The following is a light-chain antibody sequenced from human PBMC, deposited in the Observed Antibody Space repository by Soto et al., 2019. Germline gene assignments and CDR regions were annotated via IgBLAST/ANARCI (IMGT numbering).Light chain of an antibody. J-gene: IGKJ4*01. CDR1: HSISNF. V-gene: IGKV1-9*01. Sequence: DIPLTQSPSFLSASVGDRVTITCRASHSISNFFAWYQQKPGRVPMLLIYAASTLQSGVPSRFSGSGSGTEFTLTISSLQPEDFATYYCQQLTSYPVTFGGGTKVEIK. CDR2: AAS. CDR3: QQLTSYPVT.